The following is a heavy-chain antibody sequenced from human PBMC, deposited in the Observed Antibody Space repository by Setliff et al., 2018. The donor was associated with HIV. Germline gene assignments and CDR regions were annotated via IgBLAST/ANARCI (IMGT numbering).Heavy chain of an antibody. Sequence: PGESLKISCKASGYTFTDYWIAWVRQMPGKGLEWMGIIYPGDSDTRYSPSFQGQVTISADKSIATAYLQLNNLKASDTATYYCARRDGRSMNAFQIWGPGTMVTVSS. CDR3: ARRDGRSMNAFQI. D-gene: IGHD2-21*01. J-gene: IGHJ3*01. CDR2: IYPGDSDT. V-gene: IGHV5-51*01. CDR1: GYTFTDYW.